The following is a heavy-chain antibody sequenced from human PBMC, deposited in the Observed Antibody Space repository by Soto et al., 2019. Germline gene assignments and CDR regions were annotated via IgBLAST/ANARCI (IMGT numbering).Heavy chain of an antibody. CDR1: GYTFTSYG. V-gene: IGHV1-18*01. CDR3: ARDCSSTSCYGGPYYYGMDV. Sequence: ASVKVSCKASGYTFTSYGISWVRQAPGQGLEWMGWISAYNGNTNYAQKLQGRVTMTTDTSTSTAYMELRSLRSDDTAVYYCARDCSSTSCYGGPYYYGMDVWAQGTTVTGSS. J-gene: IGHJ6*02. CDR2: ISAYNGNT. D-gene: IGHD2-2*01.